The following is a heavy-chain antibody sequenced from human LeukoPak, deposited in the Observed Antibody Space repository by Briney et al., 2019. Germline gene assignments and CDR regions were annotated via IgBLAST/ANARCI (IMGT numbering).Heavy chain of an antibody. CDR1: GYTFTSYD. CDR2: TNPNSGNT. Sequence: GASVKVSCKASGYTFTSYDINWVRQATGQGLEWMGWTNPNSGNTGYAQKFQGRVTMTRNTSISTAYMELSSLRSEDTAVYYCARDGGSSWTPYYYYYYGMDVWGQGTTVTVSS. J-gene: IGHJ6*02. V-gene: IGHV1-8*01. CDR3: ARDGGSSWTPYYYYYYGMDV. D-gene: IGHD6-13*01.